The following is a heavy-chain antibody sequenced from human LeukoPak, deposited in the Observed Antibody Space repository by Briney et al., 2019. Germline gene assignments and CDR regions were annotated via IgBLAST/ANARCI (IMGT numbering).Heavy chain of an antibody. CDR3: ARSYSSFDY. CDR2: INHSGST. J-gene: IGHJ4*02. Sequence: SETLSLTCAVYGGSFSGYYWSWIRQPPGKGLEWIGEINHSGSTNYNPSLKSRVTISVDKSKNQFSLKLSSVTAADTAVYYCARSYSSFDYWGQGTLVTVSS. CDR1: GGSFSGYY. V-gene: IGHV4-34*01. D-gene: IGHD6-13*01.